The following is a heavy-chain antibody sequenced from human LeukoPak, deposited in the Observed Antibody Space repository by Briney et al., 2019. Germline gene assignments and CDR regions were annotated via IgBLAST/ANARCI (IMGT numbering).Heavy chain of an antibody. CDR3: AREGAAGVGLDY. CDR1: GFTFSSYE. J-gene: IGHJ4*02. CDR2: ISSSSSYI. Sequence: GGSLRLSCAASGFTFSSYEMNWVRQAPGKGLEWVSSISSSSSYIYYADSVKGRFTISRDNAKNSLYLQMNSLRAEDTAVYYCAREGAAGVGLDYWGQGTLVTVSS. V-gene: IGHV3-21*01. D-gene: IGHD6-13*01.